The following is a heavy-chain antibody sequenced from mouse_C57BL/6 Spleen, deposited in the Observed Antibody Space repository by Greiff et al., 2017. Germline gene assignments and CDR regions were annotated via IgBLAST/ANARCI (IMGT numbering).Heavy chain of an antibody. CDR2: INPNNGGT. Sequence: VQLQQSGPELVKPGASVKISCKASGYTFTDYYMNWVKQSHGKSLEWIGDINPNNGGTSYNQKFKGKATLTVDKSSSTAYMELRSLTSEDSAVYYCARAGLYYGGFAYWGQGTLVTVSA. V-gene: IGHV1-26*01. D-gene: IGHD2-1*01. J-gene: IGHJ3*01. CDR3: ARAGLYYGGFAY. CDR1: GYTFTDYY.